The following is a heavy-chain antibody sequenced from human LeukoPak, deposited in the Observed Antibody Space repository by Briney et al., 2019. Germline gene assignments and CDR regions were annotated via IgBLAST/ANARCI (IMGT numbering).Heavy chain of an antibody. CDR1: DESLNGYY. D-gene: IGHD3-10*02. CDR2: MNDSGRT. V-gene: IGHV4-34*01. CDR3: ARRVVRGVPDV. J-gene: IGHJ6*02. Sequence: SETLSLTCTVYDESLNGYYWSWIRQPPGKGLEWIGEMNDSGRTTYNPSLESRATISAERSKNQFSLKLSSVTAADTAVYYCARRVVRGVPDVWGQGTTVTVSS.